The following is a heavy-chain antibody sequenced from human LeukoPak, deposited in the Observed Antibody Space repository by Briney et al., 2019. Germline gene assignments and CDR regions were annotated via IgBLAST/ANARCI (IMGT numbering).Heavy chain of an antibody. J-gene: IGHJ4*02. Sequence: SETLSLTCTVSGGSISSYYWSWIRQPPGKGLEWIGYIHYSGSTNYNPSLKSRVTISVDTSKNQFSLKLSSVTAADTAVYYCARESNIHYYFDYWGQGTLVTVSS. CDR3: ARESNIHYYFDY. CDR2: IHYSGST. D-gene: IGHD1/OR15-1a*01. V-gene: IGHV4-59*01. CDR1: GGSISSYY.